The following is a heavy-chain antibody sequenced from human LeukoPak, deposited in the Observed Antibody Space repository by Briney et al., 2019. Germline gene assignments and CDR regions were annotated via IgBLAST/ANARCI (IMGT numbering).Heavy chain of an antibody. CDR1: GFTFSSYT. V-gene: IGHV3-21*01. J-gene: IGHJ6*03. CDR2: ISTSSSYI. D-gene: IGHD4-23*01. CDR3: ARDGDTVLTRGYYYYMDV. Sequence: GRSLRLSSAASGFTFSSYTMNWVRQAPGKGLEWVSSISTSSSYIYYADSVKGRFTISRDNAKKSLYLQMNSLRAEDTAVYYCARDGDTVLTRGYYYYMDVWGKGTTVTVSS.